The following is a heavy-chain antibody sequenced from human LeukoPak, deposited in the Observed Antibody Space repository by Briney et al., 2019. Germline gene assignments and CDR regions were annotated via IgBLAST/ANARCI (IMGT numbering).Heavy chain of an antibody. J-gene: IGHJ4*02. V-gene: IGHV3-30*18. CDR1: VFTFSSYG. Sequence: GVSLRLSCAASVFTFSSYGIHCVRQAPGKGLEGVALISYDGSNKYYGDSVKGRFTISRENSKNTMYLQMNSLRAEDTAVYYCAKIRDRVTIFGASDYWGQGTLVTVS. D-gene: IGHD3-3*01. CDR3: AKIRDRVTIFGASDY. CDR2: ISYDGSNK.